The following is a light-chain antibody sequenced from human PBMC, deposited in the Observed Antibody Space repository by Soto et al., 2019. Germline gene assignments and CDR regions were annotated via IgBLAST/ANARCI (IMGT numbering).Light chain of an antibody. CDR2: GNT. CDR1: SSNIGAGYD. Sequence: QSVLTQPPSVSGAPGQRVTISCTGSSSNIGAGYDVHWYQQLPGRAPKLLIYGNTNRPSGVPDRFSGSKSGTSASLAITGLQAEDEAADYCLSFDSSLSVVFGGGTKLTVL. V-gene: IGLV1-40*01. CDR3: LSFDSSLSVV. J-gene: IGLJ2*01.